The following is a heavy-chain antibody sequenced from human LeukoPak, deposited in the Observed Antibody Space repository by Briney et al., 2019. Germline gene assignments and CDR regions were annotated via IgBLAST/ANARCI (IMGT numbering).Heavy chain of an antibody. J-gene: IGHJ4*02. D-gene: IGHD4-23*01. CDR3: TRDAPLTTVITPWDY. CDR1: GYTFTSYG. Sequence: ASVKVSCKASGYTFTSYGITWVRQAPGQGLEWMGWMSAYNGDANYAQNLQGRVTMTTDTSTSTAYMELRSLRSDDTAVYYCTRDAPLTTVITPWDYWGQGTQVTVSS. CDR2: MSAYNGDA. V-gene: IGHV1-18*01.